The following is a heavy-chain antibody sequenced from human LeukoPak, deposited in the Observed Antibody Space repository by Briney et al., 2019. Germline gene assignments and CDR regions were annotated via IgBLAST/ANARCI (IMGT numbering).Heavy chain of an antibody. Sequence: ASVKVSCKASGYMFTGYYMNWVRQAPGQGLEWMGWINPNSGGTNYAQKFQGRVTMTRDTSISTAYMDLTRLRSDDTAVYYCARVVAVTGTPVYYMDVWGKGTTVTVSS. J-gene: IGHJ6*03. D-gene: IGHD6-19*01. CDR1: GYMFTGYY. CDR3: ARVVAVTGTPVYYMDV. CDR2: INPNSGGT. V-gene: IGHV1-2*02.